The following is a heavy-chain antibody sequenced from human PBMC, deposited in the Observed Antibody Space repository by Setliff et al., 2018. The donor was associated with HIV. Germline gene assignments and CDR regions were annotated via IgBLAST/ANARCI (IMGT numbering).Heavy chain of an antibody. D-gene: IGHD3-16*01. CDR3: VAVTSLGGFKVLGS. CDR1: GFNFVNAW. J-gene: IGHJ4*02. CDR2: IKTRADGGAA. V-gene: IGHV3-15*01. Sequence: GALRLSCATSGFNFVNAWMSWVRQAPGKGLECLGRIKTRADGGAADSAEPVKGRFTISRDDSKSTLYLQMNSLKTEDTAVYYCVAVTSLGGFKVLGSWGQGTLGTVSS.